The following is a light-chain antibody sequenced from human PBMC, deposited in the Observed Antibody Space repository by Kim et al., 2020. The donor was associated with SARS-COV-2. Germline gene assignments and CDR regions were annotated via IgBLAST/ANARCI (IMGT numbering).Light chain of an antibody. CDR1: SSDIGGYNY. CDR2: DVS. CDR3: SSYTSSRTLL. J-gene: IGLJ2*01. V-gene: IGLV2-14*03. Sequence: GQSITISCTGTSSDIGGYNYVSWYQQHPGKAPKLMIYDVSNRPLGVSNRFSGSKSGNTASLTISGLQAEDEADYYCSSYTSSRTLLFGGGTQLTVL.